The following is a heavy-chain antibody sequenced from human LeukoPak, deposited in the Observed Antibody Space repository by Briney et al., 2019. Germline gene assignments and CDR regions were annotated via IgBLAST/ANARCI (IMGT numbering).Heavy chain of an antibody. CDR2: ISAYNGNT. D-gene: IGHD3-9*01. V-gene: IGHV1-18*04. J-gene: IGHJ5*02. CDR1: GYTFTSYG. Sequence: ASVKVSCKASGYTFTSYGISWVRQAPGQGLEWMGWISAYNGNTNYAQKLQGRVTMTTDTSTSTAYMELRSLRSDDTAVYYCARDRGYDILTGCYYGHWFDPWGQGTLVTVSS. CDR3: ARDRGYDILTGCYYGHWFDP.